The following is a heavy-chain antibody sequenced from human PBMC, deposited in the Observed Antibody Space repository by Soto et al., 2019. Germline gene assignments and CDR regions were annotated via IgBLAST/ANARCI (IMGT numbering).Heavy chain of an antibody. V-gene: IGHV4-31*03. CDR1: GGSIRSGGYY. CDR3: AREAPGDSVYAAYYGMYV. D-gene: IGHD5-12*01. CDR2: IYYSGST. Sequence: QVQLQESGPGLVKPSQTLSLTCTVSGGSIRSGGYYWSWIRQHPGKGLEWIGYIYYSGSTYYNPSLKSRVTISVETSKNQSSLKLSSVTAAATPVYYCAREAPGDSVYAAYYGMYVWGQAPTLTVSS. J-gene: IGHJ6*02.